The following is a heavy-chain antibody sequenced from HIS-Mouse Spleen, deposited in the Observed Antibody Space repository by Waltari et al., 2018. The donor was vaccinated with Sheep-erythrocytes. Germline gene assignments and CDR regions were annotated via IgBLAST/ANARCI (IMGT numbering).Heavy chain of an antibody. Sequence: EVQLVESGGGLVKPGGSLRLSCAASGFPFSSYSINWVRQAPGKGLEWVSSISSSSSYIYYADSVKGRFTISRDNAKNSLYLQMNSLRAEDTAVYYCARDRSNYFDYWGQGTLVTVSS. D-gene: IGHD3-10*01. CDR2: ISSSSSYI. CDR3: ARDRSNYFDY. CDR1: GFPFSSYS. J-gene: IGHJ4*02. V-gene: IGHV3-21*01.